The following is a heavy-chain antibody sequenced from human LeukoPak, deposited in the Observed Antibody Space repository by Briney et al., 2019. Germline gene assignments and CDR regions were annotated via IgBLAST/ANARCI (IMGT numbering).Heavy chain of an antibody. CDR1: GFTFSNFA. V-gene: IGHV3-23*01. J-gene: IGHJ4*02. CDR2: ISGSDGST. Sequence: GGSLRLSCAASGFTFSNFAMNWVRQAPGKGLEWVSGISGSDGSTYYADSVKGRFTISRDNSKNTLYLQMSSLRAEDTAVYYCAKAGSIRFDYWGQGTLVTVSS. CDR3: AKAGSIRFDY. D-gene: IGHD1-26*01.